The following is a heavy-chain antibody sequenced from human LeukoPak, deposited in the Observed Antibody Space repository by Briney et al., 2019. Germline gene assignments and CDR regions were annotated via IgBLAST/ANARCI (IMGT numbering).Heavy chain of an antibody. D-gene: IGHD3-10*01. Sequence: PGGSLSLSCAASGFTFSSYAMSWVRQAPGKGLEWVSAISGSGGSTYYADSVKGRFTISRDNSKNTLYLQMNSLRAEDTAVYYCAKTFGAPRFGEPMDVWGKGTTVTVSS. CDR1: GFTFSSYA. CDR2: ISGSGGST. J-gene: IGHJ6*04. V-gene: IGHV3-23*01. CDR3: AKTFGAPRFGEPMDV.